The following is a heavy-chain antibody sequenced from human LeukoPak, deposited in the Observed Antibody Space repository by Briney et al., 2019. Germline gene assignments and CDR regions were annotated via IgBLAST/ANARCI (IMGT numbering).Heavy chain of an antibody. V-gene: IGHV1-69*05. D-gene: IGHD5-12*01. Sequence: SVKISCKASGGTFISHAISWVRQAPGQGLEWVGGIIPIFGTTNYAQKFQGRVTITTDESTSTGYMELRSLRSDDTAVYYCARGDSGYDYGFDNWGQGTLVTVSS. CDR2: IIPIFGTT. CDR1: GGTFISHA. CDR3: ARGDSGYDYGFDN. J-gene: IGHJ4*02.